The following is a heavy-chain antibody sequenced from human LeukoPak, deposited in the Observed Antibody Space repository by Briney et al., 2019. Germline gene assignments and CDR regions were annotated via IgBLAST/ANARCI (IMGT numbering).Heavy chain of an antibody. V-gene: IGHV4-59*10. CDR2: IYTGGST. CDR3: ARDLYYYGSGSNWFDP. J-gene: IGHJ5*02. Sequence: SETLSLTCAVYGGSFSGYYWSWIRQPPGKGLEWIGRIYTGGSTNYNPSLKSRVTISIDTSKNQFSLKLNSVTAADTAVYYCARDLYYYGSGSNWFDPWGQGTLVTVSS. D-gene: IGHD3-10*01. CDR1: GGSFSGYY.